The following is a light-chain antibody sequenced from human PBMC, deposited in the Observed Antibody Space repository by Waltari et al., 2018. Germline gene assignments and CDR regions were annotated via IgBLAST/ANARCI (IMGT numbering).Light chain of an antibody. J-gene: IGLJ3*02. CDR1: SSDVGGYDF. V-gene: IGLV2-14*01. CDR2: EVS. Sequence: QSVLTQPASVSGSPGQSITISCTGTSSDVGGYDFVSWYQHHPGNAPKLMIYEVSHLPSGVSNRFSGSKSGNTASLTISGRQAEDEANYYCSSYRSSSTLGVFGGGTKLTVL. CDR3: SSYRSSSTLGV.